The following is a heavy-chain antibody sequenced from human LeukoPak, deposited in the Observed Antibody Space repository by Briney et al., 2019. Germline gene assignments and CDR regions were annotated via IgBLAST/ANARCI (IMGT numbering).Heavy chain of an antibody. V-gene: IGHV1-18*01. CDR1: GYTFTSYG. D-gene: IGHD3-3*01. CDR3: ARALTQRITIFGVVITHYFDY. Sequence: GASVKVPCKASGYTFTSYGISWVRQAPGQGLEWMGWISAYNGNTNYAQKLQGRVTMTTDTSTSTAYMELRSLRSDDTAVYYCARALTQRITIFGVVITHYFDYWGQGTLVTVSS. CDR2: ISAYNGNT. J-gene: IGHJ4*02.